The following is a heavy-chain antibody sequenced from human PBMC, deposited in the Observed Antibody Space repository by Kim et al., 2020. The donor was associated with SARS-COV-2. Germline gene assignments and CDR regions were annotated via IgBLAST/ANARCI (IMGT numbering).Heavy chain of an antibody. CDR2: INAGNGNT. CDR3: ARDGIMITFGGVIAGGMDV. Sequence: ASVKVSCKASGYTFTSYAMHWVRQAPGQRLEWMGWINAGNGNTKYSQKFQGRVTITRDTSASTAYMELSSLRSEDTAVYYCARDGIMITFGGVIAGGMDVWGQGTTVTVSS. D-gene: IGHD3-16*02. CDR1: GYTFTSYA. J-gene: IGHJ6*02. V-gene: IGHV1-3*01.